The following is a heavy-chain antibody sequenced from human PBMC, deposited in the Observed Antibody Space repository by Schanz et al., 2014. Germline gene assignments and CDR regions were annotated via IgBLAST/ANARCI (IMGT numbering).Heavy chain of an antibody. CDR1: GFTFSSYW. J-gene: IGHJ5*02. CDR3: ARAPPLVRGIAGWFGP. D-gene: IGHD3-10*01. Sequence: EVQLVESGGGLVQPGGSLRLSCAASGFTFSSYWMHWVRQVPGKGLVWVSRIVSDGSSTSYADSVKGRFTISRDNSKRTLYLQMNSLRADDTAVYYCARAPPLVRGIAGWFGPWGQGSLVTVSS. V-gene: IGHV3-74*01. CDR2: IVSDGSST.